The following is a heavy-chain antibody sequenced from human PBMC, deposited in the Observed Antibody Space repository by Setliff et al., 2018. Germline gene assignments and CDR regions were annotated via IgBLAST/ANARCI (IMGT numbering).Heavy chain of an antibody. CDR2: ISSDGNIK. J-gene: IGHJ6*02. Sequence: PGGSLRLSCATSGFTVSSSDMSWVRQVPGKGLEWVAVISSDGNIKFPAESVKGRFTISRDNSKSTQYLQMNSLRPEDTAVYYCARPGLPLRYYYGMDVWGQGTTVTVSS. V-gene: IGHV3-30-3*01. CDR3: ARPGLPLRYYYGMDV. CDR1: GFTVSSSD.